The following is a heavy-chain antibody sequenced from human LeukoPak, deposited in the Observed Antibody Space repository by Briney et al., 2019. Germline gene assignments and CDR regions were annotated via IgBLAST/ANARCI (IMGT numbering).Heavy chain of an antibody. Sequence: SETLSLTCTVSGGSISSSSYYWGWIRQPPGKGLEWIGSIYYSGSTYYNPSLKSRVTISVDTSKNQFSLKLSSVTAADTAVYYCARVVGYSYGLRAFDIWGQGTMVTVSS. CDR1: GGSISSSSYY. J-gene: IGHJ3*02. CDR3: ARVVGYSYGLRAFDI. V-gene: IGHV4-39*07. D-gene: IGHD5-18*01. CDR2: IYYSGST.